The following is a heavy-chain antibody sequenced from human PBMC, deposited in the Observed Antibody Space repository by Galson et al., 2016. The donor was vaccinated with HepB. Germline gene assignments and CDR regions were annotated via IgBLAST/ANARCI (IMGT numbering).Heavy chain of an antibody. D-gene: IGHD2-15*01. CDR3: ARDLFGGSCYSGECYYYYMDV. J-gene: IGHJ6*03. CDR2: IWYDGSNK. V-gene: IGHV3-33*08. Sequence: SLRLSCAASGFTFSSYPMHWVRQAPGKGLEWVAVIWYDGSNKYSADSVKGRFTISRDNSKNTLYLQMNSLRAEDTAVYYCARDLFGGSCYSGECYYYYMDVWGKGTTVTVSS. CDR1: GFTFSSYP.